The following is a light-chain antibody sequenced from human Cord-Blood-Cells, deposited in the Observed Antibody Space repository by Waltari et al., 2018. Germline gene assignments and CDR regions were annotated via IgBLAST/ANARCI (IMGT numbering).Light chain of an antibody. CDR1: SSNIGSHY. Sequence: QSVLTQPPSPSGTPGQRVTIACSGSSSNIGSHYVYWYQQLPGTAPKLLIYEDNQRPSGVPDRFSGSKSGTSASLAISGLRSEDEADYYCAAWDDSLSGWVFGGGTKLTVL. CDR3: AAWDDSLSGWV. CDR2: EDN. V-gene: IGLV1-47*01. J-gene: IGLJ3*02.